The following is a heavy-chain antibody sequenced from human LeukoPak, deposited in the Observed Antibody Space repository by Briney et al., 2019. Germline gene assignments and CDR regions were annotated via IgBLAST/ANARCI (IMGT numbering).Heavy chain of an antibody. J-gene: IGHJ5*02. V-gene: IGHV4-4*09. CDR2: IYNSGST. Sequence: SETLSLTCTVSGGSITNYYWSCLRQPPGGGLQWIGYIYNSGSTNYNPSLKSRVTISVDTSKNHFSLRLTSVTAADTAVYYCARADYSNWFDPWGQGTLVTVSS. CDR3: ARADYSNWFDP. CDR1: GGSITNYY. D-gene: IGHD4-11*01.